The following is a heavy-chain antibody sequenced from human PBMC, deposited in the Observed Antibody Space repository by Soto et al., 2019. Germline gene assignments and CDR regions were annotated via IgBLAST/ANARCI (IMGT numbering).Heavy chain of an antibody. CDR2: TYYRSKWYN. CDR1: GDSVSSNSAC. D-gene: IGHD3-16*01. J-gene: IGHJ4*02. CDR3: ARDQGGLDY. Sequence: SQTLSHPSANSGDSVSSNSACWNWIRQSPSRGLEWLGRTYYRSKWYNDYALSVKSRIAINPDTSKNQFSLQLSSVTPEDTAVYYCARDQGGLDYWGLGRLVTVSS. V-gene: IGHV6-1*01.